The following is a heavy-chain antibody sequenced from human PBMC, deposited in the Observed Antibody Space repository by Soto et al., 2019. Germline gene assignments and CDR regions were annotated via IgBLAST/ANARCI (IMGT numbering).Heavy chain of an antibody. CDR3: ARDRAEVWPNGMDV. CDR1: GFTFSSYA. CDR2: ISYDGSNK. D-gene: IGHD3-16*01. J-gene: IGHJ6*02. V-gene: IGHV3-30-3*01. Sequence: LSLSCAASGFTFSSYAMHWVRHAPGKGLEWVAVISYDGSNKYYADSVKGRFTISRDNSKNTLYLQMNSLRAEDTAVYYCARDRAEVWPNGMDVWGQGTTVNVSS.